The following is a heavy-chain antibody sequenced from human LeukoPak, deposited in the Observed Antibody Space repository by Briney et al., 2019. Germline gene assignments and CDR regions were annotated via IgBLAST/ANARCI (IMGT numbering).Heavy chain of an antibody. CDR1: GFTFSSYG. J-gene: IGHJ4*02. Sequence: GGTLRLSCAASGFTFSSYGMSWVRQAPGKGLEWVSAISSSGGTVHYADSVMGRFTISRDNTKNSLYLQMDSLRADDTAVYYCARDYGGYPTTLDFWGQGTLVTVSS. V-gene: IGHV3-48*04. D-gene: IGHD4-17*01. CDR2: ISSSGGTV. CDR3: ARDYGGYPTTLDF.